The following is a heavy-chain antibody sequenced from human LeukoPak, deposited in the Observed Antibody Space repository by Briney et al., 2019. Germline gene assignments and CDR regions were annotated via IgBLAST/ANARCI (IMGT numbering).Heavy chain of an antibody. V-gene: IGHV1-18*01. J-gene: IGHJ5*02. CDR1: GYTFTSYG. CDR3: ARCVGYCSGGSCYGINWFGP. D-gene: IGHD2-15*01. CDR2: ISAYNGNT. Sequence: ASVKVSCNASGYTFTSYGISWVRQAPGQGLEWMGWISAYNGNTNYAQKLQGRATMTTDPYTSTAHMELWSLTSDDPAVYYSARCVGYCSGGSCYGINWFGPWGQGTLVTVSS.